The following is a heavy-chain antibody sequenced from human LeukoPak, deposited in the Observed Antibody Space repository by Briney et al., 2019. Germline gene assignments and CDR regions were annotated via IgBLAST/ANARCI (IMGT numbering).Heavy chain of an antibody. CDR1: GGSISSSNYY. D-gene: IGHD6-13*01. CDR2: IYYSGST. J-gene: IGHJ5*02. Sequence: PSETLSLTCTVSGGSISSSNYYWGWIRQPPGKGLEWIGSIYYSGSTYYSPSLKSRVTISVDTSKNQFSLKLTSVTAADTAVYYCARGYSSSWYFNWFDPWGQGTLVTVSS. CDR3: ARGYSSSWYFNWFDP. V-gene: IGHV4-39*07.